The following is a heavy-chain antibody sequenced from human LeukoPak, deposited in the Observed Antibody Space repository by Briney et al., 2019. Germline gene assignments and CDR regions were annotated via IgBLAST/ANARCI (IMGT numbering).Heavy chain of an antibody. V-gene: IGHV3-30*02. D-gene: IGHD6-13*01. CDR3: AREESSLVLGGLAY. J-gene: IGHJ4*02. CDR2: IQTDGNTK. CDR1: GFTFSNYG. Sequence: GVSLRLSCAASGFTFSNYGIHWVRQDPGKGLEWVTFIQTDGNTKYYADSVRGRFTISRDNSKNTVSLQMNSLRAEDTAVYYCAREESSLVLGGLAYWGQGTLVTVSS.